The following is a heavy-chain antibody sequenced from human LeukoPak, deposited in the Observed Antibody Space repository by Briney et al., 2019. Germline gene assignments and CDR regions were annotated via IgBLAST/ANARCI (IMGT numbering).Heavy chain of an antibody. V-gene: IGHV3-43*02. CDR3: AKDELLGRGWEHRFDY. J-gene: IGHJ4*02. Sequence: GGSLRLSCAASGFTFKSYAMTWVRQAPGKGLEWVSLISGRDGRTDYADSVKGRFTISRDNSKNSLYLQMSSLRTEDTAFYYCAKDELLGRGWEHRFDYWGRGTLVTVSS. CDR2: ISGRDGRT. CDR1: GFTFKSYA. D-gene: IGHD6-19*01.